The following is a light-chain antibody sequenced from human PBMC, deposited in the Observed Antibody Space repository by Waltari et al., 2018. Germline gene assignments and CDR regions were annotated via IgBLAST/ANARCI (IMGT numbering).Light chain of an antibody. CDR3: CSYAGSYTPVV. CDR2: DVS. V-gene: IGLV2-11*01. CDR1: SSDVGGYNY. J-gene: IGLJ2*01. Sequence: QSALTQPRSVSGSPGQSVTIPCTGTSSDVGGYNYVSWYQQHPGQATKLMIYDVSKRPSGVPDRFSGSKSGNTASLTISGLQAEDEADYYCCSYAGSYTPVVFGGGTKLTVL.